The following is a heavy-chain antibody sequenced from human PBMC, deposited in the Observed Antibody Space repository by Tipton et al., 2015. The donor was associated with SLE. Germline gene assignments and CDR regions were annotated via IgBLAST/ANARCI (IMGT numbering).Heavy chain of an antibody. CDR2: IYYSGST. CDR3: ARSIAVAGYWYFDL. V-gene: IGHV4-59*01. D-gene: IGHD6-19*01. Sequence: TLSLTCTVSGGSISSYYWSWIRQPPGKGLEWIGYIYYSGSTNYNPSLKSQVTISVDTSKNQFSLKLSSVTAADTAVYYCARSIAVAGYWYFDLWGRGTLVTVSS. J-gene: IGHJ2*01. CDR1: GGSISSYY.